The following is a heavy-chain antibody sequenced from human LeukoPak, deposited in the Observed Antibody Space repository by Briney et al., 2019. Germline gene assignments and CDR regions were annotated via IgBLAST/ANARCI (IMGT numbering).Heavy chain of an antibody. CDR2: IYYSGRT. D-gene: IGHD3-22*01. CDR3: ARGRPPWYYYDSSGYDAFDI. J-gene: IGHJ3*02. V-gene: IGHV4-39*01. CDR1: GGXISSSTYY. Sequence: PSETLSLTCSVSGGXISSSTYYWGWIRRPPGKGLEWIGSIYYSGRTYYNPSLKSRVTVSVDTSKNQFSLKLSSVTAADTAVYYCARGRPPWYYYDSSGYDAFDIWGQGTMVTVSS.